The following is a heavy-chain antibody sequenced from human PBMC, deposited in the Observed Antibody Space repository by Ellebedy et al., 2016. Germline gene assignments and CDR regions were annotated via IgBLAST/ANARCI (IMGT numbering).Heavy chain of an antibody. J-gene: IGHJ4*02. CDR1: GGSISSGDYY. CDR3: ARAPSSTWSRPFDY. V-gene: IGHV4-30-4*02. Sequence: SETLSLTXTVSGGSISSGDYYWSWIRQPPGKGLEWIGYIYYSGSTYYNPSLKSRVTISVDKSKNQFSLKWSSVTAADTAVYYCARAPSSTWSRPFDYWGQGTQVTVSS. CDR2: IYYSGST. D-gene: IGHD6-13*01.